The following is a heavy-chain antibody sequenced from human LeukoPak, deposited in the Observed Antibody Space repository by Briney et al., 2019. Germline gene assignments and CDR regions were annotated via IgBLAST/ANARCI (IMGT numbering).Heavy chain of an antibody. D-gene: IGHD2-21*02. V-gene: IGHV3-53*01. J-gene: IGHJ4*02. CDR1: GFTVSSNY. CDR2: IYSGGST. Sequence: PGGSLRLSCAASGFTVSSNYMSWVRQAPGKGLEWVSVIYSGGSTYYADSVKGRFTISRDNSKNTLYLQMNSLRAEDTAVYYCAKVRDPGGDCPFDYWGQGTLVTVSS. CDR3: AKVRDPGGDCPFDY.